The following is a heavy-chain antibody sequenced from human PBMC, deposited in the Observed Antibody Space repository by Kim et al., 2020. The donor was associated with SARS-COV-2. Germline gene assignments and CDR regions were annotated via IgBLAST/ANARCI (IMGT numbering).Heavy chain of an antibody. Sequence: GGSLRLSCAASGFTFSSYAMSWVRQAPGKGLEWVSAISGSGGSTYYADSVKGRFTISRDNSKNTLYLQMNSLRAEDTAVYYCANSGSYYKNFDYWGQGTLVTVSS. CDR3: ANSGSYYKNFDY. CDR2: ISGSGGST. D-gene: IGHD3-10*01. J-gene: IGHJ4*02. CDR1: GFTFSSYA. V-gene: IGHV3-23*01.